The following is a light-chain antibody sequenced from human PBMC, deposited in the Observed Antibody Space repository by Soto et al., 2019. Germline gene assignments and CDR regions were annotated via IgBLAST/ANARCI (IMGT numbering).Light chain of an antibody. CDR1: SSDVGAYNS. CDR3: SSYTSRMTKV. Sequence: QSALTQPASVSGSPGQSITISCTGTSSDVGAYNSVSWYQHHPGKAPKLLLYDVGDRPSGVSYRVSGFKSGNTASLTISGRQAAGEVDYFCSSYTSRMTKVFGSGTKLAV. CDR2: DVG. V-gene: IGLV2-14*03. J-gene: IGLJ1*01.